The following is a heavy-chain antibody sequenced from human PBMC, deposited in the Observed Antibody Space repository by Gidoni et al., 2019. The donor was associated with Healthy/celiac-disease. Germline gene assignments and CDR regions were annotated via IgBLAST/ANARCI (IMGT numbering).Heavy chain of an antibody. CDR2: IYYSGST. D-gene: IGHD6-13*01. J-gene: IGHJ4*02. V-gene: IGHV4-39*01. CDR1: GGSISSSSYY. CDR3: ARYSSSWVRRRFDY. Sequence: QLQLQESGPGLVKPSETLSLTCTVSGGSISSSSYYWGWIRQPPGKGLEWIGSIYYSGSTYYNPSLKSRVTISVDTSKNQFSLKLSSVTAADTAVYYCARYSSSWVRRRFDYWGQGTLVTVSS.